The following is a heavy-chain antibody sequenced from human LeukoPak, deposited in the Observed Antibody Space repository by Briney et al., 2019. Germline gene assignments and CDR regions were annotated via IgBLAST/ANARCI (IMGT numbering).Heavy chain of an antibody. D-gene: IGHD3-10*01. CDR3: AREIWSYYYGSGNNEAFDI. J-gene: IGHJ3*02. V-gene: IGHV1-2*02. CDR1: GYTFTGYY. Sequence: GSVKVSCKASGYTFTGYYMHWVRQAPGRGLEWMGWVNPNSGGTNYAQKFQGRVTMTRDTSISTAYMEMSRLRSDDTAVYYCAREIWSYYYGSGNNEAFDIWGQGTMVTVSS. CDR2: VNPNSGGT.